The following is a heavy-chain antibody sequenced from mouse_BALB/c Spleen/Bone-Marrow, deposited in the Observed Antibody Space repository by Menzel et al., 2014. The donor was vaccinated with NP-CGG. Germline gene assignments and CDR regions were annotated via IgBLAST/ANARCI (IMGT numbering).Heavy chain of an antibody. CDR3: ARTGPSFAY. V-gene: IGHV2-2*02. J-gene: IGHJ3*01. CDR1: GFSLTSYG. CDR2: IWSGGST. Sequence: QVQLQQSGPGLVQPSQSLSITCTVSGFSLTSYGVHWVRPSPGKGLEWLGIIWSGGSTDYNAAFISRLSISKDNSKSQVFFKMNSLQPNDTAIYYCARTGPSFAYWGQGTLVTVSA.